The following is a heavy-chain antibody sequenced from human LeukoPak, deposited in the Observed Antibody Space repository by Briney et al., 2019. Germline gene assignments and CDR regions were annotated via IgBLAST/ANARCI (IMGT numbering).Heavy chain of an antibody. D-gene: IGHD3-3*01. J-gene: IGHJ4*02. CDR3: ARDRNTDFWSGYYTNYFDY. CDR1: GFIFSNYW. CDR2: IKEDGSVK. Sequence: GGSLRLSCESSGFIFSNYWMIWVRQAPGKGLEWVANIKEDGSVKNLVDSVKGRFTISRDNAKNSLYLQMNSLRAEDTGVYFCARDRNTDFWSGYYTNYFDYWGQGTLVTVSS. V-gene: IGHV3-7*01.